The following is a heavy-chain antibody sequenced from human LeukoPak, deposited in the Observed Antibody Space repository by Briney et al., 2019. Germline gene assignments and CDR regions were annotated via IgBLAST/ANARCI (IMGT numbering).Heavy chain of an antibody. D-gene: IGHD3-22*01. CDR1: GGSISSSSYY. CDR3: ARDAHYYDSRSYYFDY. V-gene: IGHV4-39*07. CDR2: IYYSGST. J-gene: IGHJ4*02. Sequence: ASETLSLTCTVSGGSISSSSYYWGWIRQPPGKGLEWIGSIYYSGSTYYNPSLKSRVTISVDTSKNQFSLKLSSVTAADTAVYYCARDAHYYDSRSYYFDYWGQGTLVTVSS.